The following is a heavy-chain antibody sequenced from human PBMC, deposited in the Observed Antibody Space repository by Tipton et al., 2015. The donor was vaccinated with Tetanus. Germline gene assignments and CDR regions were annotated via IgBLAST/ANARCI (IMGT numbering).Heavy chain of an antibody. V-gene: IGHV4-30-2*02. CDR2: IYYSGST. D-gene: IGHD6-13*01. CDR3: ACNPNIAAAGRGEVSVWFDP. Sequence: TLSLTCAVSGGSISSGDYSWSWIRQPPGKGLEWIGYIYYSGSTNYYPSLKSRVTISVDTSKNQFSLKLSSVTAADTAVYYCACNPNIAAAGRGEVSVWFDPWGRGTLVTVSS. CDR1: GGSISSGDYS. J-gene: IGHJ5*02.